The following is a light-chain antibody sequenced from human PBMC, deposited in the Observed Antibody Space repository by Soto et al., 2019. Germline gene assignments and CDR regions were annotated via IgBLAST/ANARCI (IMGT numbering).Light chain of an antibody. CDR2: AAS. V-gene: IGKV3-20*01. CDR1: QTVSRS. Sequence: EIVMTQSPAALSLSPGERATLSCRASQTVSRSLAWYQQKPGQAPRLLIYAASTRATGTPDRFSVSGSGTDFTLTISRLEPGDFAVYYCQQYGDSPRSFGQGTKVDIK. CDR3: QQYGDSPRS. J-gene: IGKJ1*01.